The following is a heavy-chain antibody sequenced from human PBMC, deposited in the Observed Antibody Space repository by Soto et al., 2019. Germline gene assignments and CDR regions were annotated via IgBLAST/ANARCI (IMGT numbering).Heavy chain of an antibody. J-gene: IGHJ4*02. D-gene: IGHD6-6*01. CDR3: VKEGYSSSSDLALDY. V-gene: IGHV3-33*06. CDR1: GFTFSSYG. Sequence: GGSLRLSCAASGFTFSSYGMHWVRQAPGKGLEWVAVIWYDGSNKYYADSVKGRFTISRDNSKNTLYLQMNSLRAEDTAVYYCVKEGYSSSSDLALDYWGQGTLVTVSS. CDR2: IWYDGSNK.